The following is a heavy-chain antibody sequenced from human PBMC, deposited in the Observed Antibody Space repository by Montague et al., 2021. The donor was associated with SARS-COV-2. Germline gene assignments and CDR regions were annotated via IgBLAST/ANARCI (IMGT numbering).Heavy chain of an antibody. V-gene: IGHV4-34*01. CDR2: INHGGST. D-gene: IGHD3-10*01. CDR1: GTSFSGYY. Sequence: SETLSLTCAVHGTSFSGYYWNWIRQPPGKGLEWIGEINHGGSTKYSPSLKSRPTISADTPKNQFSLKLTSVAAADTAVYYCARLRDGVVPSPILGVGPYYSYYYMDVWGRGTTVTVSS. CDR3: ARLRDGVVPSPILGVGPYYSYYYMDV. J-gene: IGHJ6*03.